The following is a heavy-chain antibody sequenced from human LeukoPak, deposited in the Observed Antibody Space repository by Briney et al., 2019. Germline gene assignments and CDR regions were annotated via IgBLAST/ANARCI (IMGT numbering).Heavy chain of an antibody. V-gene: IGHV3-7*01. CDR3: ARRESSSWAEYFQH. CDR1: GFTVSSYW. CDR2: IKQDGSEK. J-gene: IGHJ1*01. Sequence: PGGSLRLSCAASGFTVSSYWMSWVRQAPGKGLEWVANIKQDGSEKYYVDSVKGRFTISRDNAKNSLYLQMNSLRAEDTAVYYCARRESSSWAEYFQHWGQGTLVTVSS. D-gene: IGHD6-13*01.